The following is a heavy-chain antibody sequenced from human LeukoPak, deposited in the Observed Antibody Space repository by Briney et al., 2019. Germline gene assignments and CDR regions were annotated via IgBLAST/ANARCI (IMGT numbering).Heavy chain of an antibody. CDR1: GYTFTGYY. CDR2: INPNSGGT. CDR3: ALHWGSGWYFDL. Sequence: GASVKVSCEASGYTFTGYYMHWVRQAPGQGLEWMGRINPNSGGTNYAQKFQGRVTMTRDTSITTAYMELNSLRFDDTAVYYCALHWGSGWYFDLWGRGTQVTVSS. V-gene: IGHV1-2*06. D-gene: IGHD3-16*01. J-gene: IGHJ2*01.